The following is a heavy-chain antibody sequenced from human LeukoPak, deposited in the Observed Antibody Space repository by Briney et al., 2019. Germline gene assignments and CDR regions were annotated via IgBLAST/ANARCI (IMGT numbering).Heavy chain of an antibody. Sequence: ETLSLTCAVYGGSFSGCYWSWIRQAPGKGLEWVSSIDYSGGDTHYADSVKGRFTISRDNSKNTLYLQLSSLRGDDTAVYYCARNSGWYGVSWGQGTLVTVSS. V-gene: IGHV3-23*01. J-gene: IGHJ4*02. D-gene: IGHD6-19*01. CDR2: IDYSGGDT. CDR3: ARNSGWYGVS. CDR1: GGSFSGCY.